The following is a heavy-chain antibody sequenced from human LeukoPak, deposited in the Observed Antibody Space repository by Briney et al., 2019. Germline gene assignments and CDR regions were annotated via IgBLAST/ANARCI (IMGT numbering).Heavy chain of an antibody. CDR3: ATLGRLPAAHNYYYYGMDV. V-gene: IGHV1-46*01. J-gene: IGHJ6*02. CDR2: INPSDGTT. D-gene: IGHD2-2*01. Sequence: LVASVKVSCKASGYTFTSYYMHWVRQAPGQGLEWMGIINPSDGTTTYAQKFQGRVTMTRDTSTSTVYMELSSLRSEDTAVYYCATLGRLPAAHNYYYYGMDVWGQGTTVTVSS. CDR1: GYTFTSYY.